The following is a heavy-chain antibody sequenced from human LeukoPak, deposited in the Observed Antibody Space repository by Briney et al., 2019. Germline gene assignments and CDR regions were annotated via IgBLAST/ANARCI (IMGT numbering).Heavy chain of an antibody. CDR1: GFTFTSYA. CDR3: AKTTTGYSSGRYPGWPVDY. J-gene: IGHJ4*02. D-gene: IGHD6-19*01. Sequence: GSLGLSCAASGFTFTSYAMYWVRQAPGKGLEWVSGIFGSGGNPHYADSVQGRFTISRDNYQNTVYLQMNSLRAEDTAVYYCAKTTTGYSSGRYPGWPVDYWGQGTLVTVSP. V-gene: IGHV3-23*01. CDR2: IFGSGGNP.